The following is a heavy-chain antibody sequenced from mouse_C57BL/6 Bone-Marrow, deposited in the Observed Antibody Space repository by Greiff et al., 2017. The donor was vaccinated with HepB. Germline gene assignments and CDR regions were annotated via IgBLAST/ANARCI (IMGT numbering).Heavy chain of an antibody. J-gene: IGHJ3*01. CDR3: ADYYGSRFAY. CDR2: IYPRSGNT. CDR1: GYTFTSYG. Sequence: QVQLQHSGAELARPGASVKLSCKASGYTFTSYGISWVKQRTGQGLEWIGEIYPRSGNTYYNEKFKGKATLTADKSSSTAYMELRSLTSEDSAVYFCADYYGSRFAYWGQGTLVTVSA. D-gene: IGHD1-1*01. V-gene: IGHV1-81*01.